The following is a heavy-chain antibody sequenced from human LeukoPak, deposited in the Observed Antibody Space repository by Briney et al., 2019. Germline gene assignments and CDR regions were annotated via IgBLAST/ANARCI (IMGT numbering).Heavy chain of an antibody. D-gene: IGHD6-19*01. Sequence: ASVKVSCKASGYTFTSYDINWVRQATGQGLEWMGWMNPNNGNTDYAQKFQGRVTLTRNTSISTAYMELSSLRSEDTAVYYCTRGGPVAGTHKYSQHWGQGTLVTVSS. J-gene: IGHJ1*01. CDR2: MNPNNGNT. CDR1: GYTFTSYD. V-gene: IGHV1-8*01. CDR3: TRGGPVAGTHKYSQH.